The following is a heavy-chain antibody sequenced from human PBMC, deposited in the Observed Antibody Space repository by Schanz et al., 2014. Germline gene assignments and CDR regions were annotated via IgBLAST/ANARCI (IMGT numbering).Heavy chain of an antibody. CDR1: GFSFGNYG. D-gene: IGHD3-10*01. CDR2: FDAHDGRA. V-gene: IGHV3-23*04. J-gene: IGHJ4*02. CDR3: AKYRGYYRVSGSYRELEY. Sequence: EVQLVESGGDLVQPGGSLRLSCEASGFSFGNYGMSWVRQAPGKGLEWVSGFDAHDGRAYYADSAKGRFTISRDNSKSTLYVEMNSLRVEDTAVYYCAKYRGYYRVSGSYRELEYWGQGTLVTVSS.